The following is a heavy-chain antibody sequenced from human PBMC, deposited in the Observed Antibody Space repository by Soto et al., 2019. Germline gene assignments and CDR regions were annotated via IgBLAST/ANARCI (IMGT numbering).Heavy chain of an antibody. V-gene: IGHV1-18*01. D-gene: IGHD3-3*01. CDR1: GYTFNTYC. J-gene: IGHJ5*02. Sequence: ASVKVSCKTSGYTFNTYCINWVRQAPGQGLELMGWISAYDGKTTYAEKFQGRVTLTTDTSTSTAYMELRSLRSDDTAIYYCARDPREFWTSYWFDPWGQGTPVTVSS. CDR3: ARDPREFWTSYWFDP. CDR2: ISAYDGKT.